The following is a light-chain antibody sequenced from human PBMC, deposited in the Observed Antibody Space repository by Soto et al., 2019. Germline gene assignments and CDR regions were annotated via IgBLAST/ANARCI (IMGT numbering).Light chain of an antibody. J-gene: IGKJ1*01. CDR3: QQYNSYPWT. V-gene: IGKV1-5*03. CDR1: QSISSR. Sequence: DIQMTQSPSTLSASVGDRATITCRASQSISSRLAWYQQKPGKAPKLLIYKASSLESGVPSRFSGSGSGTEFTLTISSLQPDDFATYYFQQYNSYPWTFGQGPKVEIK. CDR2: KAS.